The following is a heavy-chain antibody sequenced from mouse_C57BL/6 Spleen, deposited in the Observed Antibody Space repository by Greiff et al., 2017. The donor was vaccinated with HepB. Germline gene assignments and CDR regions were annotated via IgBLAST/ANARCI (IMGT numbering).Heavy chain of an antibody. D-gene: IGHD2-1*01. CDR1: GYAFTNYL. V-gene: IGHV1-54*01. CDR2: INPGSGGT. CDR3: ASYSPWLAY. J-gene: IGHJ3*01. Sequence: VQLQESGAELVRPGTSVKVSCKASGYAFTNYLIEWVKQRPGQGLEWIGVINPGSGGTNYNEKFKGKATLTADKSSSTADMQLSSLTSEDSAVYFCASYSPWLAYWGQGTLVTVSA.